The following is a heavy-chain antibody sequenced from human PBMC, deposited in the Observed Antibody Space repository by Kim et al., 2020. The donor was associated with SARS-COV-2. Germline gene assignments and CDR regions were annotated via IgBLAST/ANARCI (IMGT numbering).Heavy chain of an antibody. CDR3: ASVLGSSSGWFDP. D-gene: IGHD6-6*01. Sequence: YNPSLTSLVTISVDTSKNQFSLKLSSVTAADTAVYYCASVLGSSSGWFDPWGQGTLVTVSS. J-gene: IGHJ5*02. V-gene: IGHV4-59*01.